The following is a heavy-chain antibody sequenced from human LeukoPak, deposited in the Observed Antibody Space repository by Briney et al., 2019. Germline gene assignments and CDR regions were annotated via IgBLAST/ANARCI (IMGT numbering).Heavy chain of an antibody. CDR2: INPSGGST. Sequence: ASVKVSCKASGYTFTSYYMHWVRQAPGQGLEWMGIINPSGGSTSYAQKFQGRVTMTRDTSTSTVYMELSSLRSEDTAVYYCARGGGVVPAAIAGLDPWGQGTLVTVSS. D-gene: IGHD2-2*02. V-gene: IGHV1-46*01. CDR1: GYTFTSYY. CDR3: ARGGGVVPAAIAGLDP. J-gene: IGHJ5*02.